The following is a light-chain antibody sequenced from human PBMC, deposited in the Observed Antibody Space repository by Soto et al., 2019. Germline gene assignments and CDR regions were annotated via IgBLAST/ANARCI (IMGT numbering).Light chain of an antibody. CDR3: QHYNSYSEA. CDR2: AAS. V-gene: IGKV1-16*01. CDR1: QSINTY. J-gene: IGKJ1*01. Sequence: DIQMTQSPSSLSASVGDRVTITFRASQSINTYLNWYQQKPGKAPKVLIYAASSLQSGVPSRFSGSGSGTEFTLTISSLQPDDFATYYCQHYNSYSEAFGQGTKVDIK.